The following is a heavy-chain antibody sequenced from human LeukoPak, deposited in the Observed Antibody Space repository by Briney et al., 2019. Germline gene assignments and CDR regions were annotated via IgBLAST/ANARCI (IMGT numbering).Heavy chain of an antibody. CDR1: GFTVSSNS. V-gene: IGHV3-66*01. CDR3: ASSYWGYFDY. J-gene: IGHJ4*02. CDR2: IYSGGST. D-gene: IGHD7-27*01. Sequence: GGSLRLSCAASGFTVSSNSMSWVRQAPGRGLEWVSVIYSGGSTYYADSVKGRFTISRDNSKNTLYLQVNNLSAEDTAMYYCASSYWGYFDYWGQGTLVTVSS.